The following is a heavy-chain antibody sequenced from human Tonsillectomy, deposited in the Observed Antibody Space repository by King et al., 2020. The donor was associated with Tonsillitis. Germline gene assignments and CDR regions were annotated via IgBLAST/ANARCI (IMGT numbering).Heavy chain of an antibody. CDR2: ISHDGSIK. CDR3: AKDSSYTPEYYGSSGYFDY. D-gene: IGHD3-22*01. CDR1: VFTLSNYA. Sequence: VQLVESGGGVVQPGRSLRLSCAASVFTLSNYAMHWVRQAPGKGLEWVAVISHDGSIKYYADSVKGRFTISRDNSKNTLYLQMNSLRVEDTAVYYCAKDSSYTPEYYGSSGYFDYWGQGTLVTGSS. V-gene: IGHV3-30*18. J-gene: IGHJ4*02.